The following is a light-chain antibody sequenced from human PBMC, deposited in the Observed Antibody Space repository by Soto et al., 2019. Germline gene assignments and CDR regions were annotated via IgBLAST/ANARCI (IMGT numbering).Light chain of an antibody. CDR3: QQYNNWPRT. J-gene: IGKJ3*01. V-gene: IGKV3D-15*01. CDR1: QSVSSN. CDR2: GVS. Sequence: EIVMTQSPATLSVSPGERATLSCRASQSVSSNLACYQQKPGQAPSLLLYGVSTSATGIPTWFRGSLSGTEFTLMICILQSEDFSIYYCQQYNNWPRTFGPGTKVDF.